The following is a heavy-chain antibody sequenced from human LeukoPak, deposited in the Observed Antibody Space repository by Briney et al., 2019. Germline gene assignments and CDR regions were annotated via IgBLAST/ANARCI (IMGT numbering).Heavy chain of an antibody. CDR1: GFTFSSYA. J-gene: IGHJ4*02. Sequence: PGGSLRLSCAASGFTFSSYAMNWVRQAPGRGPEWVSGIGVSGGTTYYADSVKGRFTISRDNSKNTLYLQMSSLRGEDTAVYYCAKGYCSSTNCYGDYWGQGTPVTVSS. CDR2: IGVSGGTT. D-gene: IGHD2-2*01. CDR3: AKGYCSSTNCYGDY. V-gene: IGHV3-23*01.